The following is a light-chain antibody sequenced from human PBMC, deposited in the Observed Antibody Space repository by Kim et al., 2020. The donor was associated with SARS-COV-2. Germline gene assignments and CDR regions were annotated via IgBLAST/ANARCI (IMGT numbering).Light chain of an antibody. CDR2: DTD. CDR3: QQRSSWPLT. V-gene: IGKV3-11*01. Sequence: EIVLTQSPATLSLSPGERATLTCRASQSVRNYLAWYRQKPGQAPTLLIYDTDNMATGIPTRFSGSGSGTDFTLSISNLDPEDFAVYYCQQRSSWPLTFGGGTQLEIK. J-gene: IGKJ4*01. CDR1: QSVRNY.